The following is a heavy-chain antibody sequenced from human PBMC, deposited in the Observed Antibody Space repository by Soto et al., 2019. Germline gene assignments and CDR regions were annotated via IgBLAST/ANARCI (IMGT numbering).Heavy chain of an antibody. Sequence: QVQLVQSGAEVKKPGSSVKVSCKASGGTFSSYTISWVRQAPGQGLEWMGRIIPILGIANYAQKFQGRVTITADKSTSTAYMELSSLRSEDTAVYYCARDRRATTLLWAFDIWGQGTMVTVSS. CDR1: GGTFSSYT. CDR3: ARDRRATTLLWAFDI. V-gene: IGHV1-69*08. D-gene: IGHD5-12*01. J-gene: IGHJ3*02. CDR2: IIPILGIA.